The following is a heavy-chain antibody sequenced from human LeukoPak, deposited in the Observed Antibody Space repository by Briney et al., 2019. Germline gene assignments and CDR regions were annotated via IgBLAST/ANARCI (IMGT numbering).Heavy chain of an antibody. CDR1: GGSFSGYY. CDR3: ARGQREWDSSGYYFPVRHFDY. Sequence: SETLSLTCAVYGGSFSGYYWSWVRQPPGKGLEWIGEINHSGSTNYNPSLKSRVTISVDTSKNQFSLKLSSVTAADTAVYYCARGQREWDSSGYYFPVRHFDYWGQGTLVTVSS. V-gene: IGHV4-34*01. CDR2: INHSGST. J-gene: IGHJ4*02. D-gene: IGHD3-22*01.